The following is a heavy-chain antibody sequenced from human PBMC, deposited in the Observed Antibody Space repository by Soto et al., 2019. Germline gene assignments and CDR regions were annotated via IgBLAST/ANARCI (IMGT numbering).Heavy chain of an antibody. D-gene: IGHD3-16*01. V-gene: IGHV3-15*01. CDR1: GFTFSNAW. CDR3: TRDQEGEQHRDY. CDR2: IKSKTDGGTT. J-gene: IGHJ4*02. Sequence: GGSLRLSCAASGFTFSNAWMSWVRQAPGKGLEWVGRIKSKTDGGTTDYAAPVKGRFAISRYDSKNTLYLQMNSLKTEDTAVYYGTRDQEGEQHRDYWGQGTLVTVSS.